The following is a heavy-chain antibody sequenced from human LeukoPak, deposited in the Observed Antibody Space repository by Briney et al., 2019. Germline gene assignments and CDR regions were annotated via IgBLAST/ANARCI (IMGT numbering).Heavy chain of an antibody. D-gene: IGHD3-22*01. CDR2: ISSSSSTI. CDR1: GFTFSDYY. Sequence: GGSLRLSCAASGFTFSDYYMSWIRQAPGKGLEWVSYISSSSSTIYYADSVKGRFTISRDNAKNSLYLQMNSLRAEDTAVYYCARSVYYYDSSRPKSDAFDIWGQGTMVTVSS. V-gene: IGHV3-11*04. CDR3: ARSVYYYDSSRPKSDAFDI. J-gene: IGHJ3*02.